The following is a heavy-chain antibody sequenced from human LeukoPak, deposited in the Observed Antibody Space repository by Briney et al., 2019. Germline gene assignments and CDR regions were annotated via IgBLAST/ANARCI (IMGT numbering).Heavy chain of an antibody. CDR2: ISYDGTDK. CDR1: GFTFSDYG. V-gene: IGHV3-30*02. Sequence: GGSLRLSCAGSGFTFSDYGMDWVRQAQGKGLEWGTFISYDGTDKYYADSVKGRVTIYRDNRKNTLSLHMNSLRAEDTAVYYCARDLTYNSWYYFDYWGQGTLVTVSS. CDR3: ARDLTYNSWYYFDY. J-gene: IGHJ4*02. D-gene: IGHD6-13*01.